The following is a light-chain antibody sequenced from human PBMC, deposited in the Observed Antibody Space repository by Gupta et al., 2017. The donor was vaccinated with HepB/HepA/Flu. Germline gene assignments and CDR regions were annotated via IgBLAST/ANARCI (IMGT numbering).Light chain of an antibody. Sequence: EIVLTQSPGTLSLSPGEGATLSCRATQSVSNKYLAWYQQKPGQAPRLLIYGASSRAAGIPDRFSGSGSGTDFTLTISRLESEDFAVYYCQKYGTSPWTFGQGTKVEIK. CDR1: QSVSNKY. CDR3: QKYGTSPWT. J-gene: IGKJ1*01. CDR2: GAS. V-gene: IGKV3-20*01.